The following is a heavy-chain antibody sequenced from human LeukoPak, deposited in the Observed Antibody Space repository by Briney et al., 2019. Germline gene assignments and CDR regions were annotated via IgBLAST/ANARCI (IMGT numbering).Heavy chain of an antibody. CDR1: GDSISSYY. V-gene: IGHV4-59*08. CDR2: IYYRGST. Sequence: PSETLTLTCTVSGDSISSYYWSWIRQPPGKGLEWIGYIYYRGSTNYNPSLKSRVTMSVDTSNNKFSLKLSSVTAADTAVYYCARKFGDYWGQGTLVTASS. D-gene: IGHD3-10*01. J-gene: IGHJ4*02. CDR3: ARKFGDY.